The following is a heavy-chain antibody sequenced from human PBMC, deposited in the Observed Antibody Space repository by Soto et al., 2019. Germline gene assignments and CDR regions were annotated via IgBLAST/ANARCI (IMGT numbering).Heavy chain of an antibody. J-gene: IGHJ6*02. CDR1: XXXXXXXX. Sequence: QMQLQQWGAGLLKASETLSLTCSVSXXXXXXXXXXXXXQPPGKGLEWIGEINHAGSTKYHPSLXSRXXXXXXLXNXHXXXXXXXXXXXXTAVYFCXXQSGPAYRYGMDIWGQGTTVTVSS. CDR2: INHAGST. D-gene: IGHD3-3*01. V-gene: IGHV4-34*02. CDR3: XXQSGPAYRYGMDI.